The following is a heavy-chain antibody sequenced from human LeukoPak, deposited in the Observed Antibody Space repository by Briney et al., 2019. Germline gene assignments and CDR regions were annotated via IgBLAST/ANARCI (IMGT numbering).Heavy chain of an antibody. CDR1: GGSISSGSYY. CDR2: IYTSGST. CDR3: AREYCSSTSCYLYNWYFDL. J-gene: IGHJ2*01. Sequence: SQTLSLTCTVSGGSISSGSYYWSWIRQPAGKGLEWIGRIYTSGSTNYNPSLKSRVTMSVDTSKNQFSLKLSSVTAADTAVYYCAREYCSSTSCYLYNWYFDLWGRGTLVTVSS. D-gene: IGHD2-2*01. V-gene: IGHV4-61*02.